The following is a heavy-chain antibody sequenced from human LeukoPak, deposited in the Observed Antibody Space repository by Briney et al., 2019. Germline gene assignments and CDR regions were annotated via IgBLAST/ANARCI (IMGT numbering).Heavy chain of an antibody. D-gene: IGHD3-22*01. CDR2: IYYSGST. V-gene: IGHV4-59*08. CDR1: GGSISSYY. Sequence: SETLSLTCTVSGGSISSYYWSWIRQPPGKGLEWIGYIYYSGSTNYNPSLKSRVTISVDTSKNQFSLKLSSVTAADTAAYYCARVDEDYDSSGYYHEGAFDIWGQGTMVTVSS. CDR3: ARVDEDYDSSGYYHEGAFDI. J-gene: IGHJ3*02.